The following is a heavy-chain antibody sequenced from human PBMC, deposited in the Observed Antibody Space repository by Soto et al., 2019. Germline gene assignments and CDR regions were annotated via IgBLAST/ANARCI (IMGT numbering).Heavy chain of an antibody. CDR2: ISTTVTIT. V-gene: IGHV3-23*01. Sequence: EVQLLESGGGLVQPGGSVRLSCAASGCSFASHGMGWVRQAPGKGLEWVSSISTTVTITFYADSVKGRFTISRDHSKDMMYLQMNSLRAEDTATYYCAKFLAGRGGRFDYWGQGTLVTVSS. CDR1: GCSFASHG. CDR3: AKFLAGRGGRFDY. D-gene: IGHD3-10*01. J-gene: IGHJ4*02.